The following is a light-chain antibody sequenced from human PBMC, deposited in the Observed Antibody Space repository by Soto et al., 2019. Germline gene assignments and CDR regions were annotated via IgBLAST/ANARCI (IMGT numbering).Light chain of an antibody. CDR1: QSISSY. CDR2: AAS. CDR3: QQSYSTPWT. Sequence: IKMTQSPYSLSASVGDRVTITCRASQSISSYLNWYQQKPGKPPKLLIYAASSLQSGVPSRFSGSGSGTDFTLTISSLQPEDFATYYCQQSYSTPWTFGQGTKV. V-gene: IGKV1-39*01. J-gene: IGKJ1*01.